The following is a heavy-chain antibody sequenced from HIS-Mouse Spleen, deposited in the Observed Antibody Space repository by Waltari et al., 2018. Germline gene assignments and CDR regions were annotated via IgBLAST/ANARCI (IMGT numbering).Heavy chain of an antibody. CDR2: IDTSGSN. Sequence: QVQLQESGPGLVKPSETLSLTCTVSGGSISSYYWSWIRQPAGTGLEWIGRIDTSGSNNTNPSLKGRVTMSVDTAKNQFSLKLSSVTAADTAVYYCARDFHDFWSGYYGGDKKHDAFDIWGQGTMVTVSS. J-gene: IGHJ3*02. V-gene: IGHV4-4*07. D-gene: IGHD3-3*01. CDR1: GGSISSYY. CDR3: ARDFHDFWSGYYGGDKKHDAFDI.